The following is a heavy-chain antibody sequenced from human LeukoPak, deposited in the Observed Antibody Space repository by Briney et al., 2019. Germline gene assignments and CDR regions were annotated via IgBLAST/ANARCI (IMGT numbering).Heavy chain of an antibody. CDR2: ISHSGRT. V-gene: IGHV4-61*01. CDR3: ARERSMVRGVSWFDP. Sequence: SETLSLTCTVSGGSISSSNYYWCWIRQPPGKGLEWIGYISHSGRTNYNPSLKSRVTISVDTSKNQFSLKLSSVTAADTAVYYCARERSMVRGVSWFDPWGQGTLVTVSS. D-gene: IGHD3-10*01. CDR1: GGSISSSNYY. J-gene: IGHJ5*02.